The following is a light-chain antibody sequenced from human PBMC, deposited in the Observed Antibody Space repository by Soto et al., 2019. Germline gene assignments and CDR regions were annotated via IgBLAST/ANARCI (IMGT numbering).Light chain of an antibody. Sequence: EIVMTQSPGTLSVSPGERATLSCRASQSVSNNLVWFQQKPGQAPRLLIYGASTRATDIPARFSGSGSGTEFTLTINSLQSEDFAVYYCQQYNDWPRTFGQGTRVEIK. J-gene: IGKJ1*01. CDR3: QQYNDWPRT. V-gene: IGKV3-15*01. CDR1: QSVSNN. CDR2: GAS.